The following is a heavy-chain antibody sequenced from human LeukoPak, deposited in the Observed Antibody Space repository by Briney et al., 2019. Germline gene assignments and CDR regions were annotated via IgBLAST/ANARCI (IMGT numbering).Heavy chain of an antibody. Sequence: SSETLSLTCTVSGGSISSYYWSWIRQPPGKGLEWIGYIYYSGSTNYNPSLKSRVTISVDTSKNQFSLKLSSVTAADTAVYYCARHYYGSGSYYKNYYYYGMDVWGQGTTVTVSS. D-gene: IGHD3-10*01. CDR2: IYYSGST. J-gene: IGHJ6*02. CDR1: GGSISSYY. CDR3: ARHYYGSGSYYKNYYYYGMDV. V-gene: IGHV4-59*08.